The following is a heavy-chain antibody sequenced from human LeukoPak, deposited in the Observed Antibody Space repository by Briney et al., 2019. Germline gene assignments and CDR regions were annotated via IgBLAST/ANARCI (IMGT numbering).Heavy chain of an antibody. Sequence: EASVKVSCKASGYTFAAYYMHWVRQAPGQGLEWLGWINPDSGDTNYAQKFQGRVTMTRETSISTGYMELSRLRSDDPAVYYCARDRGDSWWLLTYWGQGTLVTVSS. CDR3: ARDRGDSWWLLTY. CDR1: GYTFAAYY. CDR2: INPDSGDT. V-gene: IGHV1-2*02. D-gene: IGHD2-15*01. J-gene: IGHJ4*02.